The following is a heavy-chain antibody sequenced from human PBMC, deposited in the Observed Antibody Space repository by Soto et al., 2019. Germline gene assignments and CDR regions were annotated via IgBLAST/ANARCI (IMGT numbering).Heavy chain of an antibody. CDR2: ISYDGSNK. CDR1: VFTFISCG. J-gene: IGHJ6*02. V-gene: IGHV3-30*19. Sequence: WGSLRLSCSSSVFTFISCGMHWFGQAPGNGLERVAVISYDGSNKYYADSVKGRFTISRDNSKNTLYLQMNSLRAEDTAVYYCARDQTVRRSYYYGMDVWGQGTTVTVSS. CDR3: ARDQTVRRSYYYGMDV. D-gene: IGHD4-17*01.